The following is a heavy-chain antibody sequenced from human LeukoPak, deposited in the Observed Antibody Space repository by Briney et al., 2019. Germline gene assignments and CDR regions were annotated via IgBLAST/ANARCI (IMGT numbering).Heavy chain of an antibody. CDR1: GYNFTNYG. Sequence: ASVKVSCTASGYNFTNYGISWVRQAPGQGLEWMGWISAYNGNTNYAQKLQGRVTMTTDTSTSTAYMELRSLRSDDTAVYYCARVVYAWYFDLWGRGTLVTVSS. V-gene: IGHV1-18*01. D-gene: IGHD1-26*01. J-gene: IGHJ2*01. CDR2: ISAYNGNT. CDR3: ARVVYAWYFDL.